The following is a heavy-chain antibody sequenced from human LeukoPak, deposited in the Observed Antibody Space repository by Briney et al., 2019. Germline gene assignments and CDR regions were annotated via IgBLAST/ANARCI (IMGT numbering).Heavy chain of an antibody. CDR2: ISGRGGTT. V-gene: IGHV3-23*01. Sequence: GGSLRLSCAASEFTFNNYAMTWVRQTPGNGLEWVSAISGRGGTTYYADSAKGRFTISRDNSLNTLYLQMNSLRAEDTAVYYCAKAVTAVIPAALDYWGQGTLVTVSS. J-gene: IGHJ4*02. D-gene: IGHD2-2*01. CDR3: AKAVTAVIPAALDY. CDR1: EFTFNNYA.